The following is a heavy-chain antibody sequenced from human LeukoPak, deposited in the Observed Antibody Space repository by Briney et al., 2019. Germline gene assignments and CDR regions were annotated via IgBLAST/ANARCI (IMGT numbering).Heavy chain of an antibody. CDR3: AKEQQVVHYYYMDV. CDR2: IRYDGNKE. CDR1: GFIFSNYG. Sequence: GGSLRLSCAASGFIFSNYGMHWVRQTPGKGLEWVTFIRYDGNKEDYVESVKGRFTISRDNSKNTLYLHMNSLRLEDTAVYYCAKEQQVVHYYYMDVWGKGTTVTVSS. J-gene: IGHJ6*03. D-gene: IGHD6-13*01. V-gene: IGHV3-30*02.